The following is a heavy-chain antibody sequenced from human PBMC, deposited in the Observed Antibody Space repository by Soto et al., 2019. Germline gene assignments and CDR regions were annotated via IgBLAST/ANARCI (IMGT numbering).Heavy chain of an antibody. V-gene: IGHV3-30*18. D-gene: IGHD5-18*01. Sequence: QVQLVESGGGVVQPGRSLRLSCAASGFTFSNYGMHWVRQAPGKGLEWVAVISDDGSNKYYADSVKGRFTISRDNSKNTLYVQMNSLRAEDTAVYYCAKDLTAGTAMVHLFDCWGQGTLVTVSS. CDR3: AKDLTAGTAMVHLFDC. J-gene: IGHJ4*02. CDR1: GFTFSNYG. CDR2: ISDDGSNK.